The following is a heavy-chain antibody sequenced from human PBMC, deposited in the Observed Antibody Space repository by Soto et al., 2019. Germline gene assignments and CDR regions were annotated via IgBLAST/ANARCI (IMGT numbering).Heavy chain of an antibody. CDR2: IIPVFGPP. J-gene: IGHJ4*02. CDR1: RGTFTTDA. CDR3: ARGGHNSGWYRTFDF. V-gene: IGHV1-69*01. Sequence: QVQLVQSGAEVKKPGSSVSVSCKSSRGTFTTDAISWVRQAPGQGLEWMGVIIPVFGPPTYAQKFQCRLTITADESTTTAHLELRNLRSEDTAIYYCARGGHNSGWYRTFDFWGQGNLVTVSS. D-gene: IGHD6-13*01.